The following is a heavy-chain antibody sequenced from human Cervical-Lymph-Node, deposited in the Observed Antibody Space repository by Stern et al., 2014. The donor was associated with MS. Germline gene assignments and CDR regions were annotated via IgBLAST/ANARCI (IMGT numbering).Heavy chain of an antibody. D-gene: IGHD3-10*01. CDR1: GFTFSTYA. CDR3: ARGGRGVGLEY. Sequence: VQLVESGGGVVQPGRSLSLSCVASGFTFSTYAMHWVRQAPGKVLEWLAFVSYDGTQRNSTDSVKARFTISRDNSKNTLYLHMNSLRDEDTAVYFCARGGRGVGLEYWGQGALVTVSS. V-gene: IGHV3-30-3*01. J-gene: IGHJ4*02. CDR2: VSYDGTQR.